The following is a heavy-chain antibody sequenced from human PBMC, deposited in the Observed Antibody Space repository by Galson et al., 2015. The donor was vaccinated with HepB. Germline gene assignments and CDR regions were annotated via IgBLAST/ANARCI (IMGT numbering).Heavy chain of an antibody. Sequence: SVKVSCKASGYTFTSYDINWVRQATGQGLEWMGWMNPNSGNTGYAQKFQGRVTMTRNTSISTAYMELSSLRSEDTAVYYCARGGPFYDSVYNWFDPWGQGTLVTVSS. CDR1: GYTFTSYD. V-gene: IGHV1-8*01. CDR2: MNPNSGNT. CDR3: ARGGPFYDSVYNWFDP. J-gene: IGHJ5*02. D-gene: IGHD3-16*01.